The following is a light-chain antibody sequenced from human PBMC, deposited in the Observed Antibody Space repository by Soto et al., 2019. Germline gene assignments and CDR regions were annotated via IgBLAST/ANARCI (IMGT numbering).Light chain of an antibody. Sequence: DIQMTQSPSTLSASVGDRITITCRASQSVSSWLAWYQQKPGKAPKLLTYKASTLESGVPSRFSGSGSETDFTLTISSLQPDDFATYFCQQYNIYPLTFGGGTKVEVK. V-gene: IGKV1-5*03. CDR2: KAS. CDR1: QSVSSW. CDR3: QQYNIYPLT. J-gene: IGKJ4*01.